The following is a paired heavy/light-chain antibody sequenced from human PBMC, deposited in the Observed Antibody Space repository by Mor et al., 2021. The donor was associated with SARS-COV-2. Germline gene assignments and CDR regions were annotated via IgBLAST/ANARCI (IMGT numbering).Light chain of an antibody. V-gene: IGKV3-20*01. CDR1: QSVSSS. CDR2: DAS. Sequence: EIVLTQSPGTLSLSPGERATLSCRASQSVSSSLAWYQQKPGQAPRLLIYDASNRATGIPDRFSGDGSGTDFTLTISRLEPEDFAVYHCQQYGGSPRTFGPGTKVEIK. J-gene: IGKJ3*01. CDR3: QQYGGSPRT.
Heavy chain of an antibody. Sequence: EVQLLQSGGGLAQPGGSLRLTCEASGFRFSDYGMVWVRQAPGKGLEWVSGIGGSDGRTYPADSVKGRFTISRDNSKNTLYLQMNSLRVDDTAVYYCAKVRGYMDVWGKGTTVTVSS. J-gene: IGHJ6*04. CDR1: GFRFSDYG. CDR3: AKVRGYMDV. CDR2: IGGSDGRT. V-gene: IGHV3-23*01. D-gene: IGHD3-10*01.